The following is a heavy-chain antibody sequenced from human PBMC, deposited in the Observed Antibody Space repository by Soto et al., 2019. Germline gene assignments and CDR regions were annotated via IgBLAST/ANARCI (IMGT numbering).Heavy chain of an antibody. V-gene: IGHV4-34*01. CDR3: ARDVGFKPAAMVARYSSSWYFTY. CDR1: GGSFSGYY. D-gene: IGHD6-13*01. J-gene: IGHJ4*02. Sequence: PSETLSLTCAVYGGSFSGYYWSWIRQPPGKGLEWIGEINHSGSTNYNPSLKSRVTISVDTSKNQFSLKLSSVTAADTAVYYCARDVGFKPAAMVARYSSSWYFTYWGQGTLVTVSS. CDR2: INHSGST.